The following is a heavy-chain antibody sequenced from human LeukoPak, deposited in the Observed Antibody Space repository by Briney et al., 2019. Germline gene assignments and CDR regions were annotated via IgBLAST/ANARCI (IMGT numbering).Heavy chain of an antibody. D-gene: IGHD1-1*01. V-gene: IGHV3-23*01. CDR3: AKAFIFPNWNRTPFDY. CDR2: ISGGGSNT. J-gene: IGHJ4*02. Sequence: GGSLRLSCAASGFTFSSSAMSWVRQAPGKGLEWVSSISGGGSNTNHADSVKGRFTISRDNSKSTLYLQMNSLTAEDTAVYYCAKAFIFPNWNRTPFDYWGQGTLVTVSS. CDR1: GFTFSSSA.